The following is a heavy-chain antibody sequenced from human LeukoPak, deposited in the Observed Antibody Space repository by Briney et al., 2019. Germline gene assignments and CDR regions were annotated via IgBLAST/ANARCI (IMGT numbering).Heavy chain of an antibody. CDR1: GGSISSYY. Sequence: PSETLSLTCTVSGGSISSYYWSWIRQPPGKGLEWIGYIYYSGSTNYNPSLKSRVTISVDTSRNQFSLNLSSVTAADTAVYYCARVSGRYCSTTSCREIVKFDYWGQGTLVTVSS. CDR3: ARVSGRYCSTTSCREIVKFDY. J-gene: IGHJ4*02. D-gene: IGHD2-2*01. V-gene: IGHV4-59*01. CDR2: IYYSGST.